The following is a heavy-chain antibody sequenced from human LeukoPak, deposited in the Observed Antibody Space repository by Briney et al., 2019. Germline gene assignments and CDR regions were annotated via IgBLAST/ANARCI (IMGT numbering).Heavy chain of an antibody. V-gene: IGHV3-30*02. D-gene: IGHD3-16*01. CDR1: GFTFSSYG. CDR3: ANLGVLRDWPDFDY. Sequence: PGGSLRLSCAASGFTFSSYGMHWVRQAPGKGLEWVAFIRYDGSNKYYADSVKGRFTISRDNSKNTLYLQRNSLRAEDTAVYYGANLGVLRDWPDFDYLGQGTLVTGPS. CDR2: IRYDGSNK. J-gene: IGHJ4*02.